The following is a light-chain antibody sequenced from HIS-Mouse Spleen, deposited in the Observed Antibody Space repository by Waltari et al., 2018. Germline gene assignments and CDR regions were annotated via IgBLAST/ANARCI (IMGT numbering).Light chain of an antibody. Sequence: EIVMTQSPDTLSVSPGERATLPCRARQSVSSNLAWYQQKPGQAPRLLIYGASTRATGIPARFSGSGSGTEFTLTISSLQSEDFAVYYCQQYNNWPPPLTFGGGTKVEIK. CDR3: QQYNNWPPPLT. CDR1: QSVSSN. CDR2: GAS. J-gene: IGKJ4*01. V-gene: IGKV3-15*01.